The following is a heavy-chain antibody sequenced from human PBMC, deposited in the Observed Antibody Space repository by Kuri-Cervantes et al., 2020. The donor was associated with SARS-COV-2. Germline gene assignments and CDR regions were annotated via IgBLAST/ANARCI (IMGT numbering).Heavy chain of an antibody. Sequence: GGSLRLSCAASGFTFSDHYMDWVRQAPGKGLEWVGRTRNKANSYTTEYAASVKGRFTISRDDSKNSLYLQMNSLKTEDTAVYYCARVSRLERRSFLYIFDYWGQGTLVTVSS. J-gene: IGHJ4*02. CDR2: TRNKANSYTT. D-gene: IGHD1-1*01. CDR1: GFTFSDHY. CDR3: ARVSRLERRSFLYIFDY. V-gene: IGHV3-72*01.